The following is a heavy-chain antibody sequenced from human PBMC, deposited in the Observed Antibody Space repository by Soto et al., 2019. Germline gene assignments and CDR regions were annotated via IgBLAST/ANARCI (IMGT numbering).Heavy chain of an antibody. CDR2: VNAYDGHT. D-gene: IGHD3-16*02. Sequence: QVQMVQSGAELKKPGASVKVSCQVSGYTFTSYGISWVRQAPGQGLEWMGWVNAYDGHTIYARKLQGRVTMTTDTSTTTAYMELRSLRSDDTAVYYCARGPNYIWGSHRYAFDIWGQGTMVTVSS. J-gene: IGHJ3*02. CDR1: GYTFTSYG. CDR3: ARGPNYIWGSHRYAFDI. V-gene: IGHV1-18*01.